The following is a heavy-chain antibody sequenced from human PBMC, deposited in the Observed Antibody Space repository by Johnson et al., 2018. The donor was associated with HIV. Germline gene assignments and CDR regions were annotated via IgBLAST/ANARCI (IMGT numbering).Heavy chain of an antibody. CDR2: ISYDGSNK. J-gene: IGHJ3*02. V-gene: IGHV3-30*04. Sequence: QVQLVESGGGVVQPGGSLRLSCAASGFTFSSYAMHWVRQAPGKGLEWVAVISYDGSNKYYADSVKGRFTISRDNAKNSLYLQMNSLRAEDTALYYCARLSGYYVYDAVDIWGQGTMVTVSS. CDR1: GFTFSSYA. D-gene: IGHD3-3*01. CDR3: ARLSGYYVYDAVDI.